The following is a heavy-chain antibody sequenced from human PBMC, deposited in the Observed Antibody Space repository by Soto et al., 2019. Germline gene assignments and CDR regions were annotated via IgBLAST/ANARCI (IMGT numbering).Heavy chain of an antibody. CDR2: ISAYNGNT. CDR1: GYTFTSYG. Sequence: GASVKVSGKASGYTFTSYGISWVRQAPGQGLEWMGWISAYNGNTNYAQKLQGRVTMTTDTSTSTAYMELRSLRSDDTAVYYCARNSDYDILTGTLGAFDIWGQGTMVPVSS. D-gene: IGHD3-9*01. CDR3: ARNSDYDILTGTLGAFDI. J-gene: IGHJ3*02. V-gene: IGHV1-18*01.